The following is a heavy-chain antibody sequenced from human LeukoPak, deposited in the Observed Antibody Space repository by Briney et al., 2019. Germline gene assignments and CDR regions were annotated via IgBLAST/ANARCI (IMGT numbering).Heavy chain of an antibody. J-gene: IGHJ4*02. D-gene: IGHD3-10*01. V-gene: IGHV4-39*01. CDR1: GGSISSSSYY. CDR3: ARLRHYYGSGSYAY. CDR2: IYYSGST. Sequence: SETLSLTSTVSGGSISSSSYYWGWIRQPPGKGLEWIGSIYYSGSTYYNPSLKSRVTVSVDTSKNQFSLKLSSVTAADTAVYYCARLRHYYGSGSYAYWGQGTLVTVSS.